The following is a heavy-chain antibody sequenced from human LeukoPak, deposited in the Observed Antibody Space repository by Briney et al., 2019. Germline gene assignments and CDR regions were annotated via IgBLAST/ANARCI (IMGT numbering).Heavy chain of an antibody. CDR3: ARHRTDYYDSSGYYSASFDY. Sequence: SQTLSLTCTVSGGSISSGGYYWSWIRQPPGKGLEWIGYIYHSGSTYYNPSLKSRVTISVDRSKNQFSLKLSSVTAADTAVYYCARHRTDYYDSSGYYSASFDYWGQGTLVTVSS. J-gene: IGHJ4*02. CDR1: GGSISSGGYY. D-gene: IGHD3-22*01. CDR2: IYHSGST. V-gene: IGHV4-30-2*01.